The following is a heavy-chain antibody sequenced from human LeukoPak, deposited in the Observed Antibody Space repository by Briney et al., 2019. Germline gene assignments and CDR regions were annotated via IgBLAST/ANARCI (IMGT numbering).Heavy chain of an antibody. CDR1: GHRFTDYY. CDR3: ARDEGGSSSWYGFDD. D-gene: IGHD6-13*01. J-gene: IGHJ4*02. Sequence: ASVAVSCKTSGHRFTDYYLHWVRQAPGQGLEWMGWINPNGGATDYAQQFRGRVTMTRDTSNSTVFMELSGLRPDDTAVYYCARDEGGSSSWYGFDDWGQGTLVSVSS. CDR2: INPNGGAT. V-gene: IGHV1-2*02.